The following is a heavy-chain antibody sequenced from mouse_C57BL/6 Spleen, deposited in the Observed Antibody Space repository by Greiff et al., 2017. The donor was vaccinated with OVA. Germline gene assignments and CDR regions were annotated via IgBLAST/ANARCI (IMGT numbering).Heavy chain of an antibody. J-gene: IGHJ1*03. CDR2: ISSGSSTI. CDR3: ARPYYGRGYFDV. D-gene: IGHD1-1*01. V-gene: IGHV5-17*01. Sequence: EVMLVESGGGLVKPGGSLKLSCAASGFTFSDYGMHWVRQAPEKGLEWVAYISSGSSTIYYADTVKGRFTISRDNAKNTLFLQMTSLRSEDTAMYYCARPYYGRGYFDVWGTGTTVTVSS. CDR1: GFTFSDYG.